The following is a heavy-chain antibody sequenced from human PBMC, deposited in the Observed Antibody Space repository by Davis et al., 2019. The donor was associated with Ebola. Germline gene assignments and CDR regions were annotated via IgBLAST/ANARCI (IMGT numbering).Heavy chain of an antibody. J-gene: IGHJ6*03. CDR3: ARRGNCGGDCYSGLRYYYYYYYMDV. V-gene: IGHV1-69*05. D-gene: IGHD2-21*01. CDR2: IIPIFGTA. CDR1: VGTFSSYA. Sequence: SVKVSCMASVGTFSSYAISWVRQAPGQGLEWMGAIIPIFGTANYAQKFQGRVTMTRDTSTSTVYMELSSLRSEDTAVYYCARRGNCGGDCYSGLRYYYYYYYMDVWGKGTTVTVSS.